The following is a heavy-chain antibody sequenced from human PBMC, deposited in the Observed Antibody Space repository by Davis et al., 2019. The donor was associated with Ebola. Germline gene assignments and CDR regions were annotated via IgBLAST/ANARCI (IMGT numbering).Heavy chain of an antibody. Sequence: SETLSLTCTVSGDSMSDYYYNWIRQPPGRGLEWIGNIYYSGTTNLNPSLKSRVSISGDTSKSQFFLRLNSVTAADTAVYYCARLFSKSGGWSYFDSWGQGTLVTVSS. J-gene: IGHJ4*02. CDR2: IYYSGTT. CDR1: GDSMSDYY. CDR3: ARLFSKSGGWSYFDS. V-gene: IGHV4-59*12. D-gene: IGHD6-19*01.